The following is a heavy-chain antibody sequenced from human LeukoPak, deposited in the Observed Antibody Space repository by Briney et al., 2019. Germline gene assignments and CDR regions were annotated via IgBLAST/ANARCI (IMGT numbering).Heavy chain of an antibody. CDR3: ARGLSGWYGGAYDY. D-gene: IGHD6-19*01. V-gene: IGHV4-34*01. Sequence: SETLSLTCAVYGGSFSGYYWSWIRQPPGKGLEWIGEINHSGSTNYNPSLKSRVTISVDTSKNRFSLKLSSVTAADTAVYYCARGLSGWYGGAYDYWGQGTLVTVSS. CDR2: INHSGST. J-gene: IGHJ4*02. CDR1: GGSFSGYY.